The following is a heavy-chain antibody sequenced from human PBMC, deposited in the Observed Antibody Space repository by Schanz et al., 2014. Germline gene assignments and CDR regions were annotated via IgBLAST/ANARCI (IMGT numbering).Heavy chain of an antibody. V-gene: IGHV3-23*01. CDR3: AKGRFGELSAFDI. CDR1: GFNFSRYS. Sequence: DVHLLESGGGLVQPGGSLRLSCAASGFNFSRYSLNWVRQAPGKGLEWLSVISASGGDTYYADSVKGRFTISRDNSKNTLYLQMNSLRAEDTAVYYCAKGRFGELSAFDIWGQGTMVTVSS. D-gene: IGHD3-10*01. CDR2: ISASGGDT. J-gene: IGHJ3*02.